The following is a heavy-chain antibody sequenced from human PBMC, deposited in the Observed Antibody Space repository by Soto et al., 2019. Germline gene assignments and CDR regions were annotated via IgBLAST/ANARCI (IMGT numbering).Heavy chain of an antibody. CDR1: GYFISSSHW. CDR3: ARIATTTLGGPIDY. CDR2: INYSGSF. V-gene: IGHV4-28*05. J-gene: IGHJ4*02. Sequence: PSETLSLTCAVSGYFISSSHWWGWIRQPPGKGLEWIGHINYSGSFYHDPSLKSRATMSLDTSKHQFSLRLSSVTAVDTAVYYCARIATTTLGGPIDYWGRGTLVTVSS. D-gene: IGHD4-4*01.